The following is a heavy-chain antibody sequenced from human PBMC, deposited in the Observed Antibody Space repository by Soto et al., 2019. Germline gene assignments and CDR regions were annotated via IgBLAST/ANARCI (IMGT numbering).Heavy chain of an antibody. D-gene: IGHD6-6*01. CDR2: INPSGGST. V-gene: IGHV1-46*03. CDR1: GYAFTSYY. Sequence: ASVTVSCKAAGYAFTSYYMHWVRQAPGQGLEWMGIINPSGGSTSYAQKFQGRVTMTRDTSTSTVYMELSSLRSEDTAVYYCARLVPAYDAFDIWGQGTMVTVSS. J-gene: IGHJ3*02. CDR3: ARLVPAYDAFDI.